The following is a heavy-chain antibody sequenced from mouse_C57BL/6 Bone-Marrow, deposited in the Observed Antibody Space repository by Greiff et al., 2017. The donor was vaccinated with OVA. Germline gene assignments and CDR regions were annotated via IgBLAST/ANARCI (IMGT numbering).Heavy chain of an antibody. CDR3: TRGTVVAPYFDY. D-gene: IGHD1-1*01. CDR1: GFTFSSYA. V-gene: IGHV5-9-1*02. J-gene: IGHJ2*01. CDR2: ISSGGDYI. Sequence: EVKLVESGEGLVKPGGSLKLSCAASGFTFSSYAMSWVRQTPEKRLEWVAYISSGGDYIYYADTVKGRFTISRDNARNTLYLQMSSLKSEDTAMYYCTRGTVVAPYFDYWGQGTTLTVSS.